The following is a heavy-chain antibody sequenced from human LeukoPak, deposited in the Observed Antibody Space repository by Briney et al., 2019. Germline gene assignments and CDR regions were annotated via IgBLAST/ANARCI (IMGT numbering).Heavy chain of an antibody. D-gene: IGHD3-3*01. V-gene: IGHV1-69*13. CDR2: IIPIFGTA. CDR1: GGTFSSYA. J-gene: IGHJ4*02. CDR3: ARPSHYDFWSGYSQYYFDY. Sequence: RASVKVSCKASGGTFSSYAISWVRQAPGQGLEWMGGIIPIFGTANYAQKFQGRVTITADESTSTAYMELSSLRSEDTAVYYCARPSHYDFWSGYSQYYFDYWGQGTLVTVSS.